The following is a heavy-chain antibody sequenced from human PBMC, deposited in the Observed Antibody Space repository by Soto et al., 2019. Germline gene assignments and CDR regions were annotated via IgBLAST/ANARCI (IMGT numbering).Heavy chain of an antibody. CDR2: IYYSGST. J-gene: IGHJ5*02. D-gene: IGHD5-12*01. CDR3: ARDPIGYGGWFDP. Sequence: SETLSLTCTVSGGSISGYYWSWIRQPPGKGLEWIGYIYYSGSTNYNPSLKSRVTISVDTSKNQFSLKLSSVTAADTAVYYCARDPIGYGGWFDPWGQGTLVT. V-gene: IGHV4-59*01. CDR1: GGSISGYY.